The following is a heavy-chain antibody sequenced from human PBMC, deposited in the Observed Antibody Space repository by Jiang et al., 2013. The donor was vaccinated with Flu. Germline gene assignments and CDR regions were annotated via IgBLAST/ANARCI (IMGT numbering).Heavy chain of an antibody. Sequence: SGAEVKKAGSSVKVSCKSSGGTFNSQTITWVRQAPGQGLEWMGGIMPIFGTANYAQNFQGRVTITADASTTTAYMELSSLRSEDTAVYYCARTPPQSYSSSWLDYWGQGTLVTVSS. CDR1: GGTFNSQT. CDR3: ARTPPQSYSSSWLDY. CDR2: IMPIFGTA. J-gene: IGHJ4*02. V-gene: IGHV1-69*01. D-gene: IGHD6-13*01.